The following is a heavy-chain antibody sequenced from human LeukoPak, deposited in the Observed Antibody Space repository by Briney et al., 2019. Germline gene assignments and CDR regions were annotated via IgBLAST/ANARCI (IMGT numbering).Heavy chain of an antibody. D-gene: IGHD1-14*01. CDR3: AKRRGTTNSSPFDS. CDR2: ISGSGDNT. V-gene: IGHV3-23*01. Sequence: VQPGGSLRLSCAASGFTFSSYAMGWVRQAPGTGLEWVSGISGSGDNTYQSDSVKGRFTISRDNSKNKLFLQMNGLRAEDTAVYFCAKRRGTTNSSPFDSWGQGTLVTVSS. J-gene: IGHJ4*02. CDR1: GFTFSSYA.